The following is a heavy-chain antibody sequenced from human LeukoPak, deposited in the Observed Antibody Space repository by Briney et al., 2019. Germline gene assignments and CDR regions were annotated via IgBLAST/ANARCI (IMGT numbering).Heavy chain of an antibody. CDR3: ATNGYYCMDV. CDR1: GGSTSSYY. V-gene: IGHV4-59*12. J-gene: IGHJ6*03. CDR2: IYYSGST. D-gene: IGHD2-8*01. Sequence: SETLSLTCIVSGGSTSSYYWSWIRQPPGKGLEWIGYIYYSGSTNYNPSLKSRITISVDKSQNQFSLKVNSLTAADTAVYYCATNGYYCMDVWGKGTTVTVSS.